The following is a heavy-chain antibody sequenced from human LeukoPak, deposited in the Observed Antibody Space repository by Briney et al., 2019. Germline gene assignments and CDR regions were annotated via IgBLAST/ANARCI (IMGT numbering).Heavy chain of an antibody. Sequence: PGGSLRLSCAASGFTFSSYSMNWVRQAPGKGLEWVSSISSSSYIYYADSVKGRFTISRDNAKNSLYLQMNSLRAEDTAVYYCARDKRAVAGNDYWGQGTLVTVSS. CDR1: GFTFSSYS. CDR3: ARDKRAVAGNDY. CDR2: ISSSSYI. J-gene: IGHJ4*02. D-gene: IGHD6-19*01. V-gene: IGHV3-21*01.